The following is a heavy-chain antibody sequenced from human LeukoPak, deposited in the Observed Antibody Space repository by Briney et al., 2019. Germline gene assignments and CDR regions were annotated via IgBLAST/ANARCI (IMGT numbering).Heavy chain of an antibody. D-gene: IGHD3-3*02. CDR1: GGSFSGYY. CDR2: INHSGST. Sequence: PSETLSLTCAVYGGSFSGYYWSWIRQPPGKGLEWIGEINHSGSTNYNPSLKSRVTISVDTSKNQFSLKLSSVTAADTAVYYCARHFSRGLPHRRRRYYFDYWGQGTLVTVSS. CDR3: ARHFSRGLPHRRRRYYFDY. V-gene: IGHV4-34*01. J-gene: IGHJ4*02.